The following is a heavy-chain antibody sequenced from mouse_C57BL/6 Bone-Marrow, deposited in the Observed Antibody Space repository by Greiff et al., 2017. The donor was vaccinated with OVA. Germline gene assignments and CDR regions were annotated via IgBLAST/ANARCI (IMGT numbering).Heavy chain of an antibody. CDR1: GFNIKDDY. D-gene: IGHD1-1*01. V-gene: IGHV14-4*01. CDR2: IDPENGDT. J-gene: IGHJ3*01. Sequence: EVQLQQSGAELVRPGASVKLSCTASGFNIKDDYMPWVKQRPEQGLEWIGWIDPENGDTEYASKFQGKATITADTSSNTAYLQLSSLTSEDTAVYYCTTWYYYGSGAYWGQGTLVTVSA. CDR3: TTWYYYGSGAY.